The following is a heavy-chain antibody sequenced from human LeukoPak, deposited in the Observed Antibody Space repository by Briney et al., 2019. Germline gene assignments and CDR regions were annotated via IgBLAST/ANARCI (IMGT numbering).Heavy chain of an antibody. CDR3: AKDHGITIFGVVTYFDY. CDR1: GFTFSSYG. CDR2: IWYGGSNK. Sequence: GGSLRLSCAASGFTFSSYGMHWVRQAPGKGLEWVAVIWYGGSNKYYADSVKDRFTISRDNSKNTLYLQMNSLRTEDTAVYYCAKDHGITIFGVVTYFDYWGQGTLVTVSS. V-gene: IGHV3-30*02. J-gene: IGHJ4*02. D-gene: IGHD3-3*01.